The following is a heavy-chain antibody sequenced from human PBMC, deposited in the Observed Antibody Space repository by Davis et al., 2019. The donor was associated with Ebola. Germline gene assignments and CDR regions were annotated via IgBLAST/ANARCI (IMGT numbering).Heavy chain of an antibody. J-gene: IGHJ4*02. CDR3: AKDGDYRPFDY. CDR1: GFTFRRYA. D-gene: IGHD4-17*01. V-gene: IGHV3-23*01. Sequence: SLILSCASSGFTFRRYAMRSVRQAPRTGLEWVSAISGSGGSTYYADSVKGRFTISRANSKNTLYLQMNSLRAEDTAVYYCAKDGDYRPFDYWGQGTLVTVSS. CDR2: ISGSGGST.